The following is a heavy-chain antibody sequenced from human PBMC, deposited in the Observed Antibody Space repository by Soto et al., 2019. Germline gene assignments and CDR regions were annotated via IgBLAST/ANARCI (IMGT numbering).Heavy chain of an antibody. CDR1: GYTFTSYG. J-gene: IGHJ6*03. Sequence: ASVKVSCKASGYTFTSYGISWVRQAPGQGLEWMGWISAYNGNTNYAQKLQGRVTMTTDTSTSTAYMELRSLRSDDTAVYYCAREMNRYVDWYYYYMDVWGKGTTVTVSS. CDR2: ISAYNGNT. D-gene: IGHD3-9*01. CDR3: AREMNRYVDWYYYYMDV. V-gene: IGHV1-18*01.